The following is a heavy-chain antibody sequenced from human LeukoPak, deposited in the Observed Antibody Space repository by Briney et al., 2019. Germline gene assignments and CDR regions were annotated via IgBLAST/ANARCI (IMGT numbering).Heavy chain of an antibody. V-gene: IGHV1-69*04. CDR2: IIPILGIA. D-gene: IGHD5-12*01. CDR1: GYTFTSYG. Sequence: SVKVSCKASGYTFTSYGISWVRQAPGQGLEWMGRIIPILGIANYAQKFQGRVTITADKSTSTAYMELSSLRSEDTAVYYCARSSIGMATIDYWGQGTLVTVSS. J-gene: IGHJ4*02. CDR3: ARSSIGMATIDY.